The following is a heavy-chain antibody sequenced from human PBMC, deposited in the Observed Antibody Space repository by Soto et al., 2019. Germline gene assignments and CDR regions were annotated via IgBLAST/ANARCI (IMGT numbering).Heavy chain of an antibody. J-gene: IGHJ4*02. V-gene: IGHV4-39*01. CDR2: MYYSGTS. CDR1: GGSISDDTYY. Sequence: SETLSLTCTVSGGSISDDTYYWGWIRQPPGKGLEWIGSMYYSGTSSYNPSLKSRVSMSVDTSKKQLSLRLTSVTAADTAVYYCARLHCHSPNYAPFDYWGQGTLVTVSS. D-gene: IGHD1-7*01. CDR3: ARLHCHSPNYAPFDY.